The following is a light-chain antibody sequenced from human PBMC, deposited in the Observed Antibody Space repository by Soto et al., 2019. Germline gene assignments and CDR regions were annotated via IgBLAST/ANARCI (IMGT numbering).Light chain of an antibody. V-gene: IGLV1-51*02. Sequence: QSVLTQPPSVSAAPGQKVTISCSGSSSNIGSYSVSWYQQLPGSAPKLLILENNKRPSGIPARFSGSKSGTSATLGITGRQAGDEADYYCGAWDRSLTGGVFGGGTKLTVL. J-gene: IGLJ3*02. CDR2: ENN. CDR3: GAWDRSLTGGV. CDR1: SSNIGSYS.